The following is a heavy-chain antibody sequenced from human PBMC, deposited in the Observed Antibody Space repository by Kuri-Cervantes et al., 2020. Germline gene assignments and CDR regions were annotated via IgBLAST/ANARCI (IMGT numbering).Heavy chain of an antibody. CDR2: ISYDGSNK. CDR3: ARAADDDYGDGALGDI. CDR1: GFTFSSYA. Sequence: GESLKISCAASGFTFSSYAMHWVRQAPGKGLEWVAVISYDGSNKYYVDSVKGRFTISRDNSKNTLYLQMNSLRAEDTAVYYCARAADDDYGDGALGDIRGQGTMVTVSS. J-gene: IGHJ3*02. D-gene: IGHD4-17*01. V-gene: IGHV3-30-3*01.